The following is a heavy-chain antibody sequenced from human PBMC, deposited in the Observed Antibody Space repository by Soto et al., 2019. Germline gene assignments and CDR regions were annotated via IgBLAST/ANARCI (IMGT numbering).Heavy chain of an antibody. Sequence: ASVKVSCKASGYTFTGYYMHWVRQAPGQGLEWMGWINPNSGGTNYAQKCQGRVTMTRDTSISTAYMELSRLRSDDTAVYYCARVVPAAMGVAGPLVPGWGQGTMVTVSS. D-gene: IGHD2-2*01. CDR1: GYTFTGYY. J-gene: IGHJ3*01. V-gene: IGHV1-2*02. CDR2: INPNSGGT. CDR3: ARVVPAAMGVAGPLVPG.